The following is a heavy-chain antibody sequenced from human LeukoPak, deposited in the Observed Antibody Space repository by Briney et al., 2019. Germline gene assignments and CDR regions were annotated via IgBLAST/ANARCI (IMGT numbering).Heavy chain of an antibody. CDR3: ARGLNMVRGVFYFDY. CDR2: ISYDGSNK. CDR1: GFTFSSYG. D-gene: IGHD3-10*01. Sequence: PGRSLRLSCAASGFTFSSYGMHWVRQAPGKGLEWVAVISYDGSNKYYADSVKGRFTISRDNAKNSLSLQINSLRAEDTAVYYCARGLNMVRGVFYFDYWGQGTLVTVSS. J-gene: IGHJ4*02. V-gene: IGHV3-30*03.